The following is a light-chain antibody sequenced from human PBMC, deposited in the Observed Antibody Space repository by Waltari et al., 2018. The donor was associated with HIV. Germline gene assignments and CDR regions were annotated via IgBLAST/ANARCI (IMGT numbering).Light chain of an antibody. V-gene: IGLV3-19*01. Sequence: SSALTQDPIVSVALGQTIKITCQGVSLRSFFANWYQHRPGQAPVLVVYGGNRRPSGIPDRFSASNSGNTSSLIISKSEAGDEADYFCHSRDTNGERYVFGGGT. CDR2: GGN. CDR3: HSRDTNGERYV. CDR1: SLRSFF. J-gene: IGLJ1*01.